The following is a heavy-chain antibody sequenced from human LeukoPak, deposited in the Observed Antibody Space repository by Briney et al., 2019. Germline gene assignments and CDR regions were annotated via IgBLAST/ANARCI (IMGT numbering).Heavy chain of an antibody. CDR1: GYTFTDYH. V-gene: IGHV1-2*02. CDR3: ARDGYGREGFDY. J-gene: IGHJ4*02. CDR2: INSNSGVT. D-gene: IGHD3-10*02. Sequence: ASVKVSCKASGYTFTDYHIHWVRQDPGQGLEWMAWINSNSGVTKYAQKFHGRVTMTRDTSISTAYMELSSLTSDDTAVYFCARDGYGREGFDYWGQGTLVTVSS.